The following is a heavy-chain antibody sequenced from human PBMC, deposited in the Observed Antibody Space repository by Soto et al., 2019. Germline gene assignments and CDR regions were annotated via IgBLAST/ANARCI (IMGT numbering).Heavy chain of an antibody. CDR1: GGSISSGGYY. CDR2: IYYSGST. CDR3: AREERDTAMGNWFDP. J-gene: IGHJ5*02. D-gene: IGHD5-18*01. V-gene: IGHV4-31*03. Sequence: TLSLTCTVSGGSISSGGYYWSWIRQHPGKGLEWIGYIYYSGSTYYNPSLKSRVTISVDTSKNQFSLKLSSVTAADTAVYYCAREERDTAMGNWFDPSGQGTLVTVSS.